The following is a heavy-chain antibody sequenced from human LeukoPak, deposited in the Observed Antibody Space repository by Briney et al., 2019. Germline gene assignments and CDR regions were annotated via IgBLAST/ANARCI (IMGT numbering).Heavy chain of an antibody. CDR2: ISAYNGNT. J-gene: IGHJ4*02. CDR1: GYTFTSYG. CDR3: AREREGIRLGELSYSDY. V-gene: IGHV1-18*01. D-gene: IGHD3-16*02. Sequence: ASVKVSCKASGYTFTSYGISWVRQAPGQALEWMGWISAYNGNTNYAQKLQGRVTMTTDTSTSTAYMELRSLRSDDTAVYYCAREREGIRLGELSYSDYWGQGTLVTVSS.